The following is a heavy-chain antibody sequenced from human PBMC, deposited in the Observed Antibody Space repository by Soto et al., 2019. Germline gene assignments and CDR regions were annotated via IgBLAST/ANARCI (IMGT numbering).Heavy chain of an antibody. CDR2: VYFSGTT. V-gene: IGHV4-39*01. Sequence: QLQLQESGPGLVKPSETLSLTCTVSGGSVTRSSHYWGWVRQPPGKGLEWIGTVYFSGTTSYNPSLTIRVTISVDTSKNHLSLNLRSVTAADTAVYFCASPFCRGGRCYFTYWGQGTLVIVSS. D-gene: IGHD2-15*01. CDR3: ASPFCRGGRCYFTY. J-gene: IGHJ4*02. CDR1: GGSVTRSSHY.